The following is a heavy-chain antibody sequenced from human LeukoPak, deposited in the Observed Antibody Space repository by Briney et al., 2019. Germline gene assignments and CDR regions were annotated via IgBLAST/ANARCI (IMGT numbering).Heavy chain of an antibody. CDR3: TRGPNCNTTSCFVLGCFDP. D-gene: IGHD2-2*01. CDR1: GFSFSSNW. Sequence: GGSLRLSCAVSGFSFSSNWMHWVRQAPGKGLVWVSRINGDGSDTAYADSVKGRFTISKDNAKNTLYLQMNSLRAEDTAVYYCTRGPNCNTTSCFVLGCFDPWGQGTLVTISS. CDR2: INGDGSDT. V-gene: IGHV3-74*01. J-gene: IGHJ5*02.